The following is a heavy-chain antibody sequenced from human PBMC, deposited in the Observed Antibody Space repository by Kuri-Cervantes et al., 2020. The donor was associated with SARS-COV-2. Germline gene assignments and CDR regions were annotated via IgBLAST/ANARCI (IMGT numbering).Heavy chain of an antibody. J-gene: IGHJ4*02. V-gene: IGHV1-69*13. CDR2: IIPIFGTA. CDR1: GYTFTSYD. CDR3: ADIAVRNY. Sequence: SVKVSCKASGYTFTSYDINWVRQATGQGLEWMGGIIPIFGTANYAQKFQGRVTLTADESTSTAYMELSSLRSADTAVYYCADIAVRNYWGQGTLVTVSS. D-gene: IGHD6-19*01.